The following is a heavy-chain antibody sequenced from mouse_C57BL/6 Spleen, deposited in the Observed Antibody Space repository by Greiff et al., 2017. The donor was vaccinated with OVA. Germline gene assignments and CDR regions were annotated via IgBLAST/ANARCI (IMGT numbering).Heavy chain of an antibody. J-gene: IGHJ1*03. Sequence: LEESGAELVKPGASVKISCKASGYAFSSYWMNWVKQRPGKGLEWIGQIYPGDGDTNYNGKFKGKATLTADKSSSTAYMQLSSLTSEDSAVYFCARDGNFYWYFDVWGTGTTVTVSS. CDR3: ARDGNFYWYFDV. D-gene: IGHD2-1*01. CDR1: GYAFSSYW. CDR2: IYPGDGDT. V-gene: IGHV1-80*01.